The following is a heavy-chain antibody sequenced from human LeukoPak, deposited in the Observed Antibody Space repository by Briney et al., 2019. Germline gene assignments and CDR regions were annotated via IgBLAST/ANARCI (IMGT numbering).Heavy chain of an antibody. CDR2: ISYDGSNK. Sequence: GGSLRLSCAASGFTFSSYAMHWVRQASGKGLEWVAVISYDGSNKYYADSVKGRFTISRDNSKNTLYLQMNSLRAEDTAVYYCARESDFWSGNFDYWGQGTLVTVSS. J-gene: IGHJ4*02. CDR1: GFTFSSYA. V-gene: IGHV3-30-3*01. D-gene: IGHD3-3*01. CDR3: ARESDFWSGNFDY.